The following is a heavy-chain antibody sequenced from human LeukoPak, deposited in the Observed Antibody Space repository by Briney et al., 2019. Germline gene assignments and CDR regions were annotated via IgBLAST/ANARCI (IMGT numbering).Heavy chain of an antibody. V-gene: IGHV3-66*01. CDR3: ARERSSGWNDC. Sequence: GGSLRLSCAASGFTVSSNYMSWVRQAPGKGLEWVSVIYSGGSTYYADSVKGRFTISRDNSKNTLYLQMNSLRAEDTAVYYCARERSSGWNDCWGQGTLVTVSS. D-gene: IGHD6-19*01. CDR2: IYSGGST. J-gene: IGHJ4*02. CDR1: GFTVSSNY.